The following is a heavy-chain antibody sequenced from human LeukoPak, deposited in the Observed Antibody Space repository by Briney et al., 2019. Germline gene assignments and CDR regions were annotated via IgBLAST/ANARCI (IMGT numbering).Heavy chain of an antibody. CDR1: GDSVSSNSAA. CDR3: ARDLGPHYQLLLSWFDP. CDR2: TYYRSKWYN. J-gene: IGHJ5*02. D-gene: IGHD2-2*01. Sequence: SQTLSHTCAISGDSVSSNSAAWNWIRQSPSRGLEWLRRTYYRSKWYNDYPVSVKSRITINPETSKNQFSLQLNSVTPEDTAVYYCARDLGPHYQLLLSWFDPGGQGTLVSVSS. V-gene: IGHV6-1*01.